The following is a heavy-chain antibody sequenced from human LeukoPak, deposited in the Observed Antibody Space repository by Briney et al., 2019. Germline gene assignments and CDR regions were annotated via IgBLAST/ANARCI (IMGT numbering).Heavy chain of an antibody. Sequence: GGSLRLSCAAASGFIFTNNWMTLVRQAPGKGLEWVANIKEDGSEKYYVDSVKGRFTISRDSAKDSVYLQMNSLRVEDTAVYYCARGRAIDIWGRGTMVTVSS. CDR2: IKEDGSEK. CDR1: GFIFTNNW. V-gene: IGHV3-7*04. J-gene: IGHJ3*02. CDR3: ARGRAIDI.